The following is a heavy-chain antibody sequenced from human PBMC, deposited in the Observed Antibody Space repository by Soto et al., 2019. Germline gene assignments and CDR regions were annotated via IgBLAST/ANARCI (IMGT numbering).Heavy chain of an antibody. J-gene: IGHJ5*02. CDR1: GGSISSGSYY. Sequence: PSETLSLTCTVSGGSISSGSYYWGWIRRPPGKGLEWIGSIHYSGNTYYNPSLKSRVSMSVDTSKNQFSLNLSSVTAADTAVYYCARHVRDEAQSPNSWLDPWGQRTPVTVSS. CDR2: IHYSGNT. V-gene: IGHV4-39*01. CDR3: ARHVRDEAQSPNSWLDP. D-gene: IGHD3-10*02.